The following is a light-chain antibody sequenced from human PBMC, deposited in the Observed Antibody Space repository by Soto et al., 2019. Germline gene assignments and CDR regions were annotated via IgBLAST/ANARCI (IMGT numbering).Light chain of an antibody. CDR3: QQYNSYPST. CDR1: QSISSW. CDR2: KAS. J-gene: IGKJ1*01. V-gene: IGKV1-5*03. Sequence: DIQMTQSPSTLSASVGDRFTITCRASQSISSWLAWYQQKPGKAPKLLIYKASSLESGVPSRFSGSGSGTEFTLTISSLQPDDFATYYCQQYNSYPSTCGQGTKGDIK.